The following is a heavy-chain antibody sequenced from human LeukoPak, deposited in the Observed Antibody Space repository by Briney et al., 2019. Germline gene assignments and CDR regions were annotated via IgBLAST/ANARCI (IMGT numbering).Heavy chain of an antibody. CDR1: GFTFDDYA. CDR2: ISWNSGSI. V-gene: IGHV3-9*01. D-gene: IGHD3-22*01. J-gene: IGHJ3*02. Sequence: GGFLRLSCAASGFTFDDYAMHWVRQAPGKGLEWVSGISWNSGSIGYADSVKGRFTISRDNAKNSLYLQMNSLRAEDTAVYYCANHVTMIYAFDIWGQGTMVTVSS. CDR3: ANHVTMIYAFDI.